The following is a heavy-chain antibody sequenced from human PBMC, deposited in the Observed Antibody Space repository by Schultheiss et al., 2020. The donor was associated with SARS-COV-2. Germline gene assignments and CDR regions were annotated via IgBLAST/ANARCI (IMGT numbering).Heavy chain of an antibody. CDR1: GVSLNNARMG. D-gene: IGHD3-10*01. CDR2: IFSNDEK. CDR3: ARIHYYGSVDY. V-gene: IGHV2-26*01. Sequence: SGPTLVKPTETLTLTCSVSGVSLNNARMGVSWIRQPPGKALEWLAHIFSNDEKSYSTSLKNRVTISKDTSKSQVILTMTNMGPVDTATYYCARIHYYGSVDYWGQGTLVTVSS. J-gene: IGHJ4*02.